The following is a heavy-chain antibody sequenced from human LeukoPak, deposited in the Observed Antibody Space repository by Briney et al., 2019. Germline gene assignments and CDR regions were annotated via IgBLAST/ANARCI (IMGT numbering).Heavy chain of an antibody. D-gene: IGHD1-1*01. V-gene: IGHV4-34*01. CDR1: GGSFSGYY. J-gene: IGHJ4*02. CDR2: INHSGST. Sequence: SETLSLTCAVYGGSFSGYYWSWIRQPPGKGLEWIGEINHSGSTNYNPSLKSRVTISIDTSKNQFSLKLSSVTAADTAVYYCARHFRGRLDYWGQGTLVTVSS. CDR3: ARHFRGRLDY.